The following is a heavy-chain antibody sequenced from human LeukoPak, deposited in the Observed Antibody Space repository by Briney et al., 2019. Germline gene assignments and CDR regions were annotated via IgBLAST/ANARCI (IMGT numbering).Heavy chain of an antibody. Sequence: PPETLSLTCTVSGTSISSYSWSWIRQPPGKGLEWIGSIYYSGSTYYNPSLKSRVTISVDTSKNQFSLKLSSVTAADTAVYYCARPPYGVGNAFDIWGQGTMVTVSS. J-gene: IGHJ3*02. V-gene: IGHV4-59*05. CDR2: IYYSGST. CDR1: GTSISSYS. CDR3: ARPPYGVGNAFDI. D-gene: IGHD3-3*01.